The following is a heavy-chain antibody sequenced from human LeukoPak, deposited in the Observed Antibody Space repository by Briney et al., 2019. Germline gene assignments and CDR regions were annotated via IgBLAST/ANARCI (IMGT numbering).Heavy chain of an antibody. CDR1: GFTFSNAW. V-gene: IGHV3-15*01. Sequence: GGSLRLSCAASGFTFSNAWMSWVRQAPGKGLEWVGRIKSKTDGGTTDYAAPVKGRFTISRDDSKNTLYLQMNSLKTEDTAVYYCTTDIEVAAATPPFPFDYWGQGTLVTVSS. J-gene: IGHJ4*02. CDR2: IKSKTDGGTT. D-gene: IGHD2-15*01. CDR3: TTDIEVAAATPPFPFDY.